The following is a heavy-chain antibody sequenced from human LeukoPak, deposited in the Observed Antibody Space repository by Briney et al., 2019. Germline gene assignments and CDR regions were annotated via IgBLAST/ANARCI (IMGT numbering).Heavy chain of an antibody. J-gene: IGHJ4*02. V-gene: IGHV4-39*07. CDR2: IYYSGIT. D-gene: IGHD3-22*01. CDR3: ARVTGYMIEDYFDY. CDR1: GGSISSSSYY. Sequence: NPSETLSLTCTVSGGSISSSSYYWGWIRQPPGKGLEWIGSIYYSGITYYNPSLKSRVTISVDTSKNQFSLKLNSVTAADTAVYYCARVTGYMIEDYFDYWGQGTLVTVSS.